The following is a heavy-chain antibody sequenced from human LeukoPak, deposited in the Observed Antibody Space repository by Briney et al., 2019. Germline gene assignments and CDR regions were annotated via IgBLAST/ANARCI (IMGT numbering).Heavy chain of an antibody. Sequence: GGSLRLSCAASGFTVSSNYMSWVRQAPGKGLEWVSVIYSGGSTYYADSVKGRFTISRDNSKNTLYLQMNSLTPEDAATYYCTKDSQGSYDGFWYGTYGMDVWGQGTTVTVSS. D-gene: IGHD3-16*01. CDR3: TKDSQGSYDGFWYGTYGMDV. V-gene: IGHV3-53*01. CDR2: IYSGGST. CDR1: GFTVSSNY. J-gene: IGHJ6*02.